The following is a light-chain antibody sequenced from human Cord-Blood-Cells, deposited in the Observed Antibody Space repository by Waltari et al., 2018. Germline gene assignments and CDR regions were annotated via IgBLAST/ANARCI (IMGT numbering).Light chain of an antibody. CDR2: KES. Sequence: IQMTQPPPTLPEPEGDRVTITCRASQIISSWLAWYKQKQGKAPKLLIYKESSLESGVPSRFSGIGSGTEFTLTISSLQPDDFATYYCQQYNSYRTFGQGTKVEI. CDR3: QQYNSYRT. V-gene: IGKV1-5*03. J-gene: IGKJ1*01. CDR1: QIISSW.